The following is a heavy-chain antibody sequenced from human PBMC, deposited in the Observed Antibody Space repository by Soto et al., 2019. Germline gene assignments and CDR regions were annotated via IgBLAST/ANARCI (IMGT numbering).Heavy chain of an antibody. Sequence: GESLKISCQGCGYSFVSYWIAWVRQMPGKGLEWMGSIYPGDSDTTNSPSFQGQVTMSVEKSITTVYLQWSSLKASDTAMYYCARTDGYEIEYWGQGTLLTVSS. V-gene: IGHV5-51*01. CDR3: ARTDGYEIEY. CDR1: GYSFVSYW. J-gene: IGHJ4*02. CDR2: IYPGDSDT. D-gene: IGHD2-21*01.